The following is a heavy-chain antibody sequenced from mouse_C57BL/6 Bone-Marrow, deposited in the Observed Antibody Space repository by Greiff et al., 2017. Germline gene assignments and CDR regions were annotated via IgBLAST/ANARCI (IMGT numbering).Heavy chain of an antibody. J-gene: IGHJ2*01. CDR3: ARAIITTVEGY. CDR1: GYTFTSYW. V-gene: IGHV1-64*01. Sequence: QVQLKQPGAELVKPGASVKLSCKASGYTFTSYWMHWVKQRPGQGLEWSGMIHPNSGSTNYNEKFKSKATLTVDKSSSTAYMQRSSLTSEDSAVYYCARAIITTVEGYWGQGTTLTVSS. CDR2: IHPNSGST. D-gene: IGHD1-1*01.